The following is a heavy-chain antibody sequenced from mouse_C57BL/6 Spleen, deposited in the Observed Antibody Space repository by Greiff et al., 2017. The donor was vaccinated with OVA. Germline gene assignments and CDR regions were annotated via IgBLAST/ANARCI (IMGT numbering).Heavy chain of an antibody. D-gene: IGHD1-1*01. J-gene: IGHJ2*01. Sequence: EVKLMESGPGLVKPSQTVFLTCTVTGISITTGNYRWSWIRQFPGNKLEWIGYIYYSGTITYNPSLTSRTTITRDTPKNQFFLEMNSLTAEDTATYYCAREPRGGSSFDYWGQGTTLTVSS. V-gene: IGHV3-5*01. CDR1: GISITTGNYR. CDR3: AREPRGGSSFDY. CDR2: IYYSGTI.